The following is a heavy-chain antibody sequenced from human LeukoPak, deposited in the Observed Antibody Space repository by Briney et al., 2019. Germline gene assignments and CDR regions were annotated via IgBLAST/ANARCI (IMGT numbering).Heavy chain of an antibody. Sequence: ASVKVCCKASGYTFTGYYMHWVRQAPGQGLEWMGWINPNSGGTNYAQKFQGRVTMTRDTSISTAYMELSRLRSDDTAVYYCARGGFTMIVVVNDAFDIWGQGTMVTVSS. CDR3: ARGGFTMIVVVNDAFDI. CDR1: GYTFTGYY. D-gene: IGHD3-22*01. J-gene: IGHJ3*02. CDR2: INPNSGGT. V-gene: IGHV1-2*02.